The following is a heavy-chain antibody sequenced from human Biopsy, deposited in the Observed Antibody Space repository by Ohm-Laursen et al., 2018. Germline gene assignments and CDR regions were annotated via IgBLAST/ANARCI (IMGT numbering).Heavy chain of an antibody. D-gene: IGHD6-19*01. Sequence: SQTLSLTCIVSGGSMSDHYWSWLRQTPGKGLELLGYIYYTGKTTYNPSLESRITISVDTSKNKFSLQLDSMTAADTAVYYCGRVWLWRGYGMDVWGQGTTVTVSS. V-gene: IGHV4-59*11. CDR1: GGSMSDHY. J-gene: IGHJ6*02. CDR2: IYYTGKT. CDR3: GRVWLWRGYGMDV.